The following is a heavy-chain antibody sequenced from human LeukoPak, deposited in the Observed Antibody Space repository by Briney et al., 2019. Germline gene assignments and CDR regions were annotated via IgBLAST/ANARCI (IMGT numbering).Heavy chain of an antibody. J-gene: IGHJ6*02. CDR2: TYHSGST. CDR3: ARAEGDDYYYYYGMDV. Sequence: SGTLSLTCAVSGGSISSSNWWSWVRQPPGKGLEWIGETYHSGSTNYNPSLKSRVTISVDKSKNQFSLKLSSVTAADTAVYYCARAEGDDYYYYYGMDVWGQGTTVTVSS. D-gene: IGHD2-21*02. V-gene: IGHV4-4*02. CDR1: GGSISSSNW.